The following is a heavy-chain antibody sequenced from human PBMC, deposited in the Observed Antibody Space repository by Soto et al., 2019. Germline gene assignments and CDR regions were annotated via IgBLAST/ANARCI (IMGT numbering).Heavy chain of an antibody. CDR3: ARGGDTAMVKRTWFDP. Sequence: PSETLSLTCTVSGGSISSYYWSWIRQPPGKGLEWIGYIYYSGSTNYNPSLKSRLTISVDTSKNQFSLKLSSVTAADTAVYYCARGGDTAMVKRTWFDPWGQGTLVTVSS. J-gene: IGHJ5*02. CDR2: IYYSGST. D-gene: IGHD5-18*01. CDR1: GGSISSYY. V-gene: IGHV4-59*01.